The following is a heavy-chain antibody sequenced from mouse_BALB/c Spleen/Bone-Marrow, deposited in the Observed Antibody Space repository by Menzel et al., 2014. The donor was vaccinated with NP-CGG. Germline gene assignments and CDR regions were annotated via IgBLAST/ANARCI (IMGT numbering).Heavy chain of an antibody. J-gene: IGHJ2*01. CDR3: ARGYYDYDLDY. V-gene: IGHV14-3*02. CDR2: IDPANGNT. D-gene: IGHD2-4*01. Sequence: VQLQQPGAELVKPGASVKLSCTASGFNIKDTYMHWVKQRPEQGLEWIGRIDPANGNTKYDPKFQGKATITADTSSNTAYLQLSSLTSEDTAVYYCARGYYDYDLDYWGQGTTLTASS. CDR1: GFNIKDTY.